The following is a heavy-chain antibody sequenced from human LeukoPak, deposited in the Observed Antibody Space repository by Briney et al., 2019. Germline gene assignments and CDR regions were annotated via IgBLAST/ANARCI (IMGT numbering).Heavy chain of an antibody. CDR1: GYTLTELS. V-gene: IGHV1-24*01. Sequence: GASVKVSCKVSGYTLTELSMHWVRQAPGKGLEWMGGFDPEDGETIYAQKFQGRVTMTEDTSTDTAYMELSSLRSEDTAVYYCATSEMATIRKVLHVWGKGTTVTVSS. D-gene: IGHD5-24*01. CDR3: ATSEMATIRKVLHV. J-gene: IGHJ6*04. CDR2: FDPEDGET.